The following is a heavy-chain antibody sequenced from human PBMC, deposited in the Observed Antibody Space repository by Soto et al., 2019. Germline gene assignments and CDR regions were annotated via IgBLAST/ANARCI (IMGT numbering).Heavy chain of an antibody. D-gene: IGHD5-18*01. CDR1: GDSVSSYNYY. V-gene: IGHV4-61*01. J-gene: IGHJ4*02. Sequence: SETLSLTCSVSGDSVSSYNYYWSWIRQSPGKGLEWIGYIYSSGSTNYNPSLKSRVTISVDTSKNQFSLKLSSVTAADTAVYYCASAPEKLRIQPKFDYWGQGALVTSPQ. CDR2: IYSSGST. CDR3: ASAPEKLRIQPKFDY.